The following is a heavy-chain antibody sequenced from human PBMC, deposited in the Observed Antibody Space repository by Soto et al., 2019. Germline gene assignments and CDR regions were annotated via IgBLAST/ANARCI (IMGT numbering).Heavy chain of an antibody. D-gene: IGHD4-17*01. Sequence: EVQLLESGGGLVQPGGSLRLSCAASGFTFSSYAMSWVRQAPGKGLEWVSGISGRSGSTYYADSVKGRFTISRDNSKNTLYLQMNSLRAEDTAVYYCAKGPLYGDYVSGWGQGTLVTVSS. CDR3: AKGPLYGDYVSG. CDR1: GFTFSSYA. CDR2: ISGRSGST. V-gene: IGHV3-23*01. J-gene: IGHJ4*02.